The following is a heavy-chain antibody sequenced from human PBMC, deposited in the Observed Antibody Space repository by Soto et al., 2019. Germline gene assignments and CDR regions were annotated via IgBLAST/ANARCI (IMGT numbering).Heavy chain of an antibody. CDR2: INGDGTTT. Sequence: PGGSLRLSCAASGFPFSPLYMHWVRHAPGKGLEWVSHINGDGTTTVYADSVKGRFTISRDNAKSTLYLQMSSLRTEDTAVYYCVRDRGYPDSFDIWGQGTMVTVSS. V-gene: IGHV3-74*01. J-gene: IGHJ3*02. CDR3: VRDRGYPDSFDI. CDR1: GFPFSPLY. D-gene: IGHD6-13*01.